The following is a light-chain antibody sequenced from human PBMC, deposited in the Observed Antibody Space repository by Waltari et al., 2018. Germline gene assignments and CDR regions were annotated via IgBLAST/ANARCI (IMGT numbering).Light chain of an antibody. CDR1: NSNFGRNH. Sequence: QSALTPPPLASRAPGQRRTMSCSRSNSNFGRNHADWYQQLPGTAPKLLIYKNDLRPSGVPDRISGSKSGTSASLAISGLRSEDEADYYCSSWDDSLSGVVLGGGTKLTVL. CDR3: SSWDDSLSGVV. J-gene: IGLJ2*01. CDR2: KND. V-gene: IGLV1-47*01.